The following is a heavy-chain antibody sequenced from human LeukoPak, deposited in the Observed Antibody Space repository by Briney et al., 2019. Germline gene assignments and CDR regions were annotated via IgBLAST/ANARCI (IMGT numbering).Heavy chain of an antibody. V-gene: IGHV3-30*02. Sequence: GGSLRLSCAASGFTFSSYGIHWVRQAPGKGLEWVAFIRYDGSNKYYADSVRGRFTISRDNSKNTLYLQMNLRADDTAVYYCAKSYRSGWYRGVIDYWGQGALVTVSS. D-gene: IGHD6-13*01. CDR2: IRYDGSNK. J-gene: IGHJ4*02. CDR3: AKSYRSGWYRGVIDY. CDR1: GFTFSSYG.